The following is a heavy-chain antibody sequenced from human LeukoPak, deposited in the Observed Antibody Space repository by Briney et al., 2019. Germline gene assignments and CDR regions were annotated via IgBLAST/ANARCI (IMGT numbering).Heavy chain of an antibody. Sequence: PGGSLRLSCAASGFTFSGYTMNWVRQAPGKGLEWLSYISSGSSTIYYADSVKGRFTISRDNAKNSLYLQMSSLRAEDTAVYYCARGSRWLDYWGQGTLVTVSS. CDR2: ISSGSSTI. CDR1: GFTFSGYT. D-gene: IGHD2-15*01. J-gene: IGHJ4*02. V-gene: IGHV3-48*01. CDR3: ARGSRWLDY.